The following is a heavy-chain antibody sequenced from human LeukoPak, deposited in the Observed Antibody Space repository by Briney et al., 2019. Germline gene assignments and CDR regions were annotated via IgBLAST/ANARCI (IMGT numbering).Heavy chain of an antibody. J-gene: IGHJ4*02. Sequence: SETLSLTCTVSGGSISSSSYYWGWIRQPPGKGLERIGSIYYSGSTYYNPPLKSRVTISVDTSKNQFSLKLSSVTAADTAVYYCARQEAGLLFDYWGQGTLVTVST. CDR2: IYYSGST. CDR3: ARQEAGLLFDY. D-gene: IGHD1-26*01. CDR1: GGSISSSSYY. V-gene: IGHV4-39*01.